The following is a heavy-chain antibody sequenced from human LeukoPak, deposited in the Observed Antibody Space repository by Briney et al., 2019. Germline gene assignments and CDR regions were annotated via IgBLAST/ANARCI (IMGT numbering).Heavy chain of an antibody. CDR2: ISSSGTTI. Sequence: GGSLRLSCAASGFTFSSYEMNWVRQAPGKGLEWVSYISSSGTTIYYADSVKGRFTISRDNAKNSLYLQMNSLRAEDTAVYYCARGPYSSGSSADYWGQGTLVTVSS. V-gene: IGHV3-48*03. J-gene: IGHJ4*02. CDR1: GFTFSSYE. D-gene: IGHD6-19*01. CDR3: ARGPYSSGSSADY.